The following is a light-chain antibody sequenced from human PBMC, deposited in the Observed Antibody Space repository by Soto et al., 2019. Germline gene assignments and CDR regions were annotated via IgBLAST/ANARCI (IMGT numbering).Light chain of an antibody. Sequence: QSVLTQPASVSGSPGQSITISCTGTSSDVGGYNYVSWYQQHPGKAPKLMIYDVSNRPSGVSNRFSGSKPGSTASLTISGLQAEDEADYYCSSYTSSSTQVFGTGTKVTVL. J-gene: IGLJ1*01. CDR3: SSYTSSSTQV. CDR2: DVS. CDR1: SSDVGGYNY. V-gene: IGLV2-14*01.